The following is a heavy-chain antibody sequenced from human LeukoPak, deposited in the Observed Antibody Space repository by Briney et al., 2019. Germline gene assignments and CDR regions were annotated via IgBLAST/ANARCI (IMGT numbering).Heavy chain of an antibody. CDR2: ISWNSGSI. CDR1: GFTFDDYA. D-gene: IGHD4-17*01. V-gene: IGHV3-9*01. Sequence: GGSLRLSCAASGFTFDDYAVHWVRQAPGKGLEWVSGISWNSGSIGYADSVKGRFTISRDNAKNSLYLQMNSLRAEDTALYYCAKAGGYGGNSYFDYWGQGTLVTVSS. CDR3: AKAGGYGGNSYFDY. J-gene: IGHJ4*02.